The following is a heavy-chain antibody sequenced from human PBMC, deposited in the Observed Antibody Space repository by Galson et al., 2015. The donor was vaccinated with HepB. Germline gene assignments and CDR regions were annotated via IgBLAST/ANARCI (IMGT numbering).Heavy chain of an antibody. Sequence: ETLSLTCAVSGGSISSSNWWSWVRQPPGKGLEWIGEIYHSGSTNYNPSLKSRVTISVDKSKNQFSLKLSSVAAADTAVYYCARAAGYSSSWPSFDYWGQGTLVTVSS. CDR3: ARAAGYSSSWPSFDY. CDR2: IYHSGST. V-gene: IGHV4-4*02. J-gene: IGHJ4*02. D-gene: IGHD6-13*01. CDR1: GGSISSSNW.